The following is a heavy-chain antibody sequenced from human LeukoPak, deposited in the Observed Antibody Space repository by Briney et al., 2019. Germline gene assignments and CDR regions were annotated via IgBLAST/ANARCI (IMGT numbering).Heavy chain of an antibody. V-gene: IGHV4-4*07. CDR3: AREGVGELGPYYFDY. Sequence: SETLSLTCTVSGGSISSYYWSWIRQPAGKGLEWIGRIYTSGGTNYNPSLKSRVTMSVDTSKNQFSLKLSSVTAADTAVYYCAREGVGELGPYYFDYWGQGTLVTVSS. CDR1: GGSISSYY. J-gene: IGHJ4*02. CDR2: IYTSGGT. D-gene: IGHD3-10*01.